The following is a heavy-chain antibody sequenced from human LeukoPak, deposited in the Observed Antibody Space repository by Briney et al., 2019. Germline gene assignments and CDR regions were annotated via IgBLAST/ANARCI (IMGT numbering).Heavy chain of an antibody. CDR1: GFTFTNYN. CDR2: VSPYNGHT. CDR3: ARDDRYSGYDYDY. J-gene: IGHJ4*02. V-gene: IGHV1-18*01. Sequence: GASVKVSCKASGFTFTNYNICWVRQAPGQGLEWMGWVSPYNGHTNYAQKLQGRVTMTTDTSTRTAYMELRSLRSDDTAVYYCARDDRYSGYDYDYWGQGAPVTVSS. D-gene: IGHD5-12*01.